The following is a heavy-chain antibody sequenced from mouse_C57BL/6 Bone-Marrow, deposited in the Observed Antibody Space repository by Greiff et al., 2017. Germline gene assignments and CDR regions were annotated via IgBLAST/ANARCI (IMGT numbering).Heavy chain of an antibody. CDR2: FYPGSGSI. V-gene: IGHV1-62-2*01. CDR3: ARHEEGVWLRGGFDY. Sequence: VKLMESGAELVKPGASVKLSCKASGYTFTEYTIHWVKQRSGQGLEWIGWFYPGSGSIKYNEKFKDKATLTADKSSSTVYMELSRLTSEDSAVYFCARHEEGVWLRGGFDYWGQGTTLTVSS. CDR1: GYTFTEYT. D-gene: IGHD2-2*01. J-gene: IGHJ2*01.